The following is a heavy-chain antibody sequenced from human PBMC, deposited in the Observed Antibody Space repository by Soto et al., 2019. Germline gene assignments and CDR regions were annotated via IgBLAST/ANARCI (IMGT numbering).Heavy chain of an antibody. D-gene: IGHD3-3*01. Sequence: QVQLQESGPGLVKPSETLSLTCTVSGGDISTYYWPWIRQPAGKGLEWIGRIYSSGSTKYNPSLKSRVTMSLDTSKNQFSLRLSSVTAADTAVYYCARGQRFSDWFDPWGQGTLVTVSS. CDR1: GGDISTYY. CDR2: IYSSGST. V-gene: IGHV4-4*07. CDR3: ARGQRFSDWFDP. J-gene: IGHJ5*02.